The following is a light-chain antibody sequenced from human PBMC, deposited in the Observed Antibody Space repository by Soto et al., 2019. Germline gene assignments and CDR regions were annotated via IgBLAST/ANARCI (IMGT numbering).Light chain of an antibody. CDR1: SSDVGGHXX. CDR2: EVS. Sequence: QSALTQPPSASGSPGQSVTISCTGASSDVGGHXXXXXXXXXXXXPPKLIIYEVSQRPSGVPDRFSGSKSGNTASLTVSGLQAEDEADYYCCSYAGITAVFGTGTKVTVL. V-gene: IGLV2-8*01. J-gene: IGLJ1*01. CDR3: CSYAGITAV.